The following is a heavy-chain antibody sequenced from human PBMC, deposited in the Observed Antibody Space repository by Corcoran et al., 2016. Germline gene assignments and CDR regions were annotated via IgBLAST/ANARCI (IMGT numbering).Heavy chain of an antibody. V-gene: IGHV3-30*18. Sequence: QVQLVESGGGVVQPGRSLRLSCAASGFTFSSYAMDWVRQAPGKGLEWVAAISYDGSNKYYADSVKGRFTISRDNSKNTLYLQMNSLRPEDTAVYYCAKDGASGPGWYYFDYWGQGSLVTVSA. CDR2: ISYDGSNK. D-gene: IGHD3-10*01. CDR3: AKDGASGPGWYYFDY. CDR1: GFTFSSYA. J-gene: IGHJ4*02.